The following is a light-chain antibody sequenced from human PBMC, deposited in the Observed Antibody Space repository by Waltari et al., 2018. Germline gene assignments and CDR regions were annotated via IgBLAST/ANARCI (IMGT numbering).Light chain of an antibody. J-gene: IGLJ2*01. Sequence: QSALTQPRSVSGSPGQSVTISCTGTSSDVGAYNHVSGYQQHPGKAPKLLIYDVTERPSGVPYRFSGSKSGNTASLTISGLQAEDDADYYCCSYAGSSFLFVVGTMLTVL. CDR3: CSYAGSSFL. CDR1: SSDVGAYNH. V-gene: IGLV2-11*01. CDR2: DVT.